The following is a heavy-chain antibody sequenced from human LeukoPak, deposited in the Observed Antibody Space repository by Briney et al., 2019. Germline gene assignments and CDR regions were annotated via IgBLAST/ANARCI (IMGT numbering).Heavy chain of an antibody. V-gene: IGHV1-69*04. CDR1: GGTFSSYA. Sequence: SVKVSCKASGGTFSSYAIIWVRQAPGQGLEWMGRIIPILGIANYAQKFQGRVTITADKSTSTAYMELSSLRSEDTAVYYCASPKGSSSWYRSPYYYYGMDVWGQGTTVTVSS. CDR2: IIPILGIA. J-gene: IGHJ6*02. CDR3: ASPKGSSSWYRSPYYYYGMDV. D-gene: IGHD6-13*01.